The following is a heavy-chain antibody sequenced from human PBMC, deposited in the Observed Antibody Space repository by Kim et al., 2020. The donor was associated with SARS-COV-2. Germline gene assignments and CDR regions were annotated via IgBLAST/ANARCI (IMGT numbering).Heavy chain of an antibody. CDR2: INHSGST. Sequence: SETLSLTCAVYGGSFSGYYWSWIRQPPGKGLEWIGEINHSGSTNYNPSLKSRVTISVDTSKNQFSLKLSSVTAADTAVYYCARGKAYYYGSGSYYQNWFDPWGQGTLVTVSS. CDR1: GGSFSGYY. J-gene: IGHJ5*02. D-gene: IGHD3-10*01. V-gene: IGHV4-34*01. CDR3: ARGKAYYYGSGSYYQNWFDP.